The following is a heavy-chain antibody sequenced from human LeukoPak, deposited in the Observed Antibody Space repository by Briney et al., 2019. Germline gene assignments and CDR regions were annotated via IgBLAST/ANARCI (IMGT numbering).Heavy chain of an antibody. CDR1: GYTFNTYG. V-gene: IGHV1-18*01. D-gene: IGHD2-2*01. CDR2: ISPYNGNT. Sequence: GASVKVSCKPYGYTFNTYGITWVRQAPGQGLEWMGWISPYNGNTNYAQKFQGRVTMTTDTSTSTAYMELRSLRSDDTAVYYCAKSTRPLVVPAAPYYYYMDVWGKGTTVTVSS. J-gene: IGHJ6*03. CDR3: AKSTRPLVVPAAPYYYYMDV.